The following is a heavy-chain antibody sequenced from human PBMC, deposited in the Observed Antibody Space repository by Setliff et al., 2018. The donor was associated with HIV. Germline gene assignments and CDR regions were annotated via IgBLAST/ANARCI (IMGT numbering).Heavy chain of an antibody. CDR2: IYYSGNT. Sequence: SETLSLTCTVSGGSISSYYWSWIRQPPGKGLEWLGYIYYSGNTNYKPSLKRRVTISVDTSKNQFSLQLRSVTAADTAVYYCARDRALDGPGYYGMDVWGQGTTVTVSS. CDR1: GGSISSYY. D-gene: IGHD3-10*01. V-gene: IGHV4-59*01. CDR3: ARDRALDGPGYYGMDV. J-gene: IGHJ6*02.